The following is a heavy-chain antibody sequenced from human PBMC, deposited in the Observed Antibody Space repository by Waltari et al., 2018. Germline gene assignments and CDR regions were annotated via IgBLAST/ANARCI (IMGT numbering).Heavy chain of an antibody. CDR1: GYTFTSYD. CDR3: ARGNEWIQLWGYYYYGMDV. D-gene: IGHD5-18*01. V-gene: IGHV1-8*03. Sequence: QVQLVQSGAEVKKPGASVKVSCKASGYTFTSYDINWVRQATGQGLEWMGWMNPNSGNTGYAQKFQGRVTITRNTSISTAYMELSSLRSEDTAVYYCARGNEWIQLWGYYYYGMDVWGQGTTVTVSS. CDR2: MNPNSGNT. J-gene: IGHJ6*02.